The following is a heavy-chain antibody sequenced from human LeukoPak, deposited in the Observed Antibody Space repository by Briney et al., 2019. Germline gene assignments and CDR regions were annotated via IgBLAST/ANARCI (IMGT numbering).Heavy chain of an antibody. D-gene: IGHD3-22*01. Sequence: ASVKVSCKTSGYTFTIYDINWVRQATGQGLEWMGWMNPNSGDTGYAQKFQGRVTITRNTSTSTAYMELSSLRSEDTAVYYCAIEDYYDSGSNAYWGQGTLVTVSS. CDR1: GYTFTIYD. CDR2: MNPNSGDT. J-gene: IGHJ4*02. CDR3: AIEDYYDSGSNAY. V-gene: IGHV1-8*03.